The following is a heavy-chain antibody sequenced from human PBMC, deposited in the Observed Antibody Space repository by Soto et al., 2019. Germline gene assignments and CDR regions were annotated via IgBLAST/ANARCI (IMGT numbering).Heavy chain of an antibody. J-gene: IGHJ6*03. CDR2: IKQDGSDK. Sequence: GGSLRLSCAASGFTFSSYWMSWVRQAPGKGLEWVANIKQDGSDKYYVDSVKGRFTISRDNAKNSLYLQMNSLRAEDTAVYYCARDPSGRASYYYYMDVWGKGTTVTVSS. CDR1: GFTFSSYW. CDR3: ARDPSGRASYYYYMDV. D-gene: IGHD1-26*01. V-gene: IGHV3-7*01.